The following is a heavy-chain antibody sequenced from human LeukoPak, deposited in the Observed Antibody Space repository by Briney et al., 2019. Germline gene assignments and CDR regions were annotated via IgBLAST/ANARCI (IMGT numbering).Heavy chain of an antibody. CDR1: GFTFSSYE. D-gene: IGHD4-23*01. Sequence: PGGSLRLSCAASGFTFSSYEMNWVRQAPGKGLEWVSYIGRSGSNIYYADSVRGRFTISRDNAKNSLCLQMNSLRAEDTAVYYCARDPRGGGNAFDYWGQGALVTVSS. CDR3: ARDPRGGGNAFDY. V-gene: IGHV3-48*03. CDR2: IGRSGSNI. J-gene: IGHJ4*02.